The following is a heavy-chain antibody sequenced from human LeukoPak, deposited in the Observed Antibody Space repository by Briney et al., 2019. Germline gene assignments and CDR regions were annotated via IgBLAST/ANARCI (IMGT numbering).Heavy chain of an antibody. CDR1: GYSISDGYY. V-gene: IGHV4-38-2*01. J-gene: IGHJ6*03. CDR3: ARQHDSYYYYYIDV. Sequence: PSETLSLTCAVSGYSISDGYYWVWIRRPPGRGLKWIGSLYHSDSAYYNTSLRSRVSMSVDTSKNQFSLTLSFVTAADTAVYYCARQHDSYYYYYIDVWGAGTTVTVSS. CDR2: LYHSDSA.